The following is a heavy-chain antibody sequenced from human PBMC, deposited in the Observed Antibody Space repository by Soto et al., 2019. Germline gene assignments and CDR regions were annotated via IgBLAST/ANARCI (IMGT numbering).Heavy chain of an antibody. V-gene: IGHV3-33*01. D-gene: IGHD1-1*01. J-gene: IGHJ4*02. CDR3: ARDGNYFDY. Sequence: QVQLVESGGGVVQPGRSLRLSCAASGFTFSSYGMHWVRQAPGKGLEWVAVIWYDGSNKYYADSVKGRFTISRDNSKNTLYLQMTSMRAEDTAVYYCARDGNYFDYWGQGTLVTVSS. CDR2: IWYDGSNK. CDR1: GFTFSSYG.